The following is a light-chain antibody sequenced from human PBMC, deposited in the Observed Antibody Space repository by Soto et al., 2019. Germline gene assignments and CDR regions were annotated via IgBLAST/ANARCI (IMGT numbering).Light chain of an antibody. CDR1: QCVSSY. J-gene: IGKJ5*01. V-gene: IGKV3-11*01. Sequence: EIVLTQSPATLSLSPGERATLSCRASQCVSSYLAWYQQKPGQAPRLLIYDASNRATGIPARFSGSGSGTDFTLTISSLEPEDFAVYYCQQRINWPPAITFGQGTRLEIK. CDR2: DAS. CDR3: QQRINWPPAIT.